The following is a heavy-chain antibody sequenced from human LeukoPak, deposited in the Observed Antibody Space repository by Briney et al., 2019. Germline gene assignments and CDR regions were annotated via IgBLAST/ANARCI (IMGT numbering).Heavy chain of an antibody. CDR1: GFNFGDYA. CDR3: SRDEYGGGSNYFDY. J-gene: IGHJ4*02. Sequence: GGSVRLSCTASGFNFGDYAMSWFRQAPEKGLEWVGFITNKAFGGTAEYAASVKGRFTISRDDSRSITYLQMDNLRTEDTGVYFCSRDEYGGGSNYFDYWGQGTLVTVST. CDR2: ITNKAFGGTA. V-gene: IGHV3-49*03. D-gene: IGHD4-23*01.